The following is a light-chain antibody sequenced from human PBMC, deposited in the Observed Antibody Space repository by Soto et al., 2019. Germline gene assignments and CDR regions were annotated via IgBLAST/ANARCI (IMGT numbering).Light chain of an antibody. J-gene: IGLJ2*01. CDR3: SSYTSTVTLV. CDR1: SSDIGGYDY. CDR2: EVS. V-gene: IGLV2-14*01. Sequence: QSALTQPASVSGYPGQSITISCTGTSSDIGGYDYVSWYQQHPGKAHKLMIYEVSNRPSGVSNRFSGSKSCNTASLTISGLQTEDEADYYCSSYTSTVTLVFGGGTKVTVL.